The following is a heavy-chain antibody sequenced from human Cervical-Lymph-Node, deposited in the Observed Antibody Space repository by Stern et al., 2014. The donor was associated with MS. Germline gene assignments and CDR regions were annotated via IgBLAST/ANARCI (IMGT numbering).Heavy chain of an antibody. CDR1: GGSINSGGYY. CDR3: ARGARYSDSSGYYFYFDY. J-gene: IGHJ4*02. D-gene: IGHD3-22*01. CDR2: IYYTGGA. V-gene: IGHV4-31*03. Sequence: VQLEESGPGLVKPSQTLPLTCTVSGGSINSGGYYWSWIRPYPGKGLEWIGYIYYTGGAYYDPALKSRLSMSIDTSKNQFSLNLNSVTAADTAVYYCARGARYSDSSGYYFYFDYWGQGTLVTVSS.